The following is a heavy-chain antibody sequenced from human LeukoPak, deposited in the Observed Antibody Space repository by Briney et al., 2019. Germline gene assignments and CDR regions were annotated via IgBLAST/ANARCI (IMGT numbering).Heavy chain of an antibody. Sequence: GGSLRLSCAASGFTFSSYGMHWVRRAPGRGLEWVAFIRYDGRNKYYADSVKGRFTISRDNSKNTLYLQMKSLRAEDTAVYYCANGYDSFDYWGQGTLVTVSS. CDR2: IRYDGRNK. D-gene: IGHD5-12*01. J-gene: IGHJ4*02. CDR3: ANGYDSFDY. V-gene: IGHV3-30*02. CDR1: GFTFSSYG.